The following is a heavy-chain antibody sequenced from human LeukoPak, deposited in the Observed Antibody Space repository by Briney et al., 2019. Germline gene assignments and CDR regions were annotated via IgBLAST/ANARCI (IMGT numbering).Heavy chain of an antibody. V-gene: IGHV3-21*01. J-gene: IGHJ4*02. CDR3: ARTRVGATTVFLV. CDR1: GFTFSSYS. Sequence: GGSLRLSCAASGFTFSSYSMNWVRQAPGKGLEWVSSISSSSSYIYYADSVKGRFTISRDNAKNSLYLQMNSLIAEDTAVYYCARTRVGATTVFLVWGQGTLVTVSS. D-gene: IGHD1-26*01. CDR2: ISSSSSYI.